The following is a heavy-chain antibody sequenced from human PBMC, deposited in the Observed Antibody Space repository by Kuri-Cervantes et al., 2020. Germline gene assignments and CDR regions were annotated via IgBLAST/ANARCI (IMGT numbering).Heavy chain of an antibody. CDR3: ASRSGSLPTMKYGMDV. V-gene: IGHV3-30*04. Sequence: GESLKISCAASGFTFSGYAMHWVRQAPGKGLEWVAIISYDGRNKYYGDSVKGRFTISRDNSKNTLYLQMNSLRAEDTAVYYCASRSGSLPTMKYGMDVWGQGTTVTVSS. D-gene: IGHD6-25*01. CDR1: GFTFSGYA. CDR2: ISYDGRNK. J-gene: IGHJ6*02.